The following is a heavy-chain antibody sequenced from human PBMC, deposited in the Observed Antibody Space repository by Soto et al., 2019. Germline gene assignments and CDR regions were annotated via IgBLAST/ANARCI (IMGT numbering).Heavy chain of an antibody. CDR1: GFTFSYYS. V-gene: IGHV3-48*02. CDR2: ISTSGSTK. CDR3: ARVEGGFDI. Sequence: EVQLVESGGGLVQPGGSLRLSCAASGFTFSYYSMNWVRQAPGKGLEWLSYISTSGSTKYYADSVKGRFTISRDNANNSLYLQMSSLRDEDPAVYYCARVEGGFDIWGQGTMVTVSS. D-gene: IGHD3-16*01. J-gene: IGHJ3*02.